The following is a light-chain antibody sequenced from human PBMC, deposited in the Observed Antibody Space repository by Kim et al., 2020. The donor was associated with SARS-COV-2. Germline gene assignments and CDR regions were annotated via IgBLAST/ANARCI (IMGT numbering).Light chain of an antibody. CDR1: QGTHIW. J-gene: IGKJ2*01. Sequence: DIQMTQFPSTLPASVGDRVTITCRASQGTHIWLAWYQQKPGKAPKLLINDASRLERGVPSRFSGSGSGTELTLTIASLQPDDFATYYCQQCRTVPYTFGRGTKLEI. V-gene: IGKV1-5*01. CDR3: QQCRTVPYT. CDR2: DAS.